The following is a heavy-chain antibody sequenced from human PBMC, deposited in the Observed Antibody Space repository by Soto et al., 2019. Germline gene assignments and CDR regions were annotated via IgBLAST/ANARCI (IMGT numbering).Heavy chain of an antibody. CDR2: ISHDGSNK. V-gene: IGHV3-30*03. Sequence: GGSLRLSCAASGFSFSSYGIHWVRQAPGKGLEWVGVISHDGSNKYYGDTVKGRFTISRDNSKNTMYLQMDSLRAEDTAVYYCARDHWTETVTTLGAYWGQRILVTVSS. J-gene: IGHJ4*02. CDR1: GFSFSSYG. CDR3: ARDHWTETVTTLGAY. D-gene: IGHD4-17*01.